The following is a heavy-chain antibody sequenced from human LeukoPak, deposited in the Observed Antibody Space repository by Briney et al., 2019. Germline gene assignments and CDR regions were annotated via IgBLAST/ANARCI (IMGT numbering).Heavy chain of an antibody. CDR3: AKDHCSSTSCFYFDY. D-gene: IGHD2-2*01. CDR1: GFTFTSYG. J-gene: IGHJ4*02. V-gene: IGHV3-30*02. Sequence: PGGSLRLSCAASGFTFTSYGMHWVRQAPGKGLEWVAFIRYDGSNKYYADSVKGRFTISRDNTLYLQMNSLRAEDTAVYYCAKDHCSSTSCFYFDYWGQGTLVTVSS. CDR2: IRYDGSNK.